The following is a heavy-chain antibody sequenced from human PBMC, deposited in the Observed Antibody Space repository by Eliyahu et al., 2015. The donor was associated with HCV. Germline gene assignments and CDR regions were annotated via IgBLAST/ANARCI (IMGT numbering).Heavy chain of an antibody. CDR1: XFTFNQYT. CDR3: ARELRRGVYYYFYGMDV. V-gene: IGHV3-30*14. D-gene: IGHD3/OR15-3a*01. Sequence: QVQLVESGGGVVQSGRSLXLSCXASXFTFNQYTMHWVRQAPGKGLEWVAVISYDGDNTIYSDSVKGRFTISRDNSNNMVYLQMNSLRPEDTAVYYCARELRRGVYYYFYGMDVWGQGTTVTVSS. CDR2: ISYDGDNT. J-gene: IGHJ6*02.